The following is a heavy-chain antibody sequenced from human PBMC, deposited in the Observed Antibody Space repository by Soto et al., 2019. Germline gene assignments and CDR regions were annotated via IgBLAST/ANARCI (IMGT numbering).Heavy chain of an antibody. CDR1: GGSINSYF. Sequence: SETLSLTCTVSGGSINSYFWSWIRQPPGKGLEWIGYIYYSGSTNSNPSLKRRVTISVDTSKNQFSLKLSSVTAADTAVYYCARGLRFLEEAYWGQGTLVTVSS. V-gene: IGHV4-59*01. J-gene: IGHJ4*02. D-gene: IGHD3-3*01. CDR3: ARGLRFLEEAY. CDR2: IYYSGST.